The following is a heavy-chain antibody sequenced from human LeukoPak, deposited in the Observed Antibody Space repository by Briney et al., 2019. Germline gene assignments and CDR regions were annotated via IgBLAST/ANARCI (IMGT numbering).Heavy chain of an antibody. CDR3: ASGYSRSWPYYYYMDV. Sequence: SETLSLTCSVSRGSISSYYWRWIRQPPGKGLEWIGDIFHSGTTNYNPSLKSRVTISIDTSKNYFSLTLNSVTPADTAVYYCASGYSRSWPYYYYMDVWGKGTTVTVSS. D-gene: IGHD6-13*01. CDR2: IFHSGTT. CDR1: RGSISSYY. J-gene: IGHJ6*03. V-gene: IGHV4-59*01.